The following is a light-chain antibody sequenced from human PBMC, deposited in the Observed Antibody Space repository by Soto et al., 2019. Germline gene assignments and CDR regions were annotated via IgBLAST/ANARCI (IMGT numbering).Light chain of an antibody. CDR2: SNN. V-gene: IGLV1-44*01. Sequence: QSVLTQPPSASGTPGQRVTISCSGSNSNIDSNTENWYQQLPGTAPKLLIYSNNQRPSGVPDRFSGSKSGTSASLAISGLQSEDEADYYCAAWDDSLNGYVFGTGTKVTVL. CDR3: AAWDDSLNGYV. J-gene: IGLJ1*01. CDR1: NSNIDSNT.